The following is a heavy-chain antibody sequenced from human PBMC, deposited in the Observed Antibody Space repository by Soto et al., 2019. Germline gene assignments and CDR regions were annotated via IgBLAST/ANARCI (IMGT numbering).Heavy chain of an antibody. D-gene: IGHD2-15*01. Sequence: QVQLVESGGGVVQPGRSLRLSCAASGFTFSSYAMHWVRQAPGKGLGWVAVISYDGSNKYYADSVKGRFTISRDNSKNTLYLQMNSLRAEDTAVYYCARDREEYCSGGSCYSGGYWGQGTLVSVSS. V-gene: IGHV3-30-3*01. CDR1: GFTFSSYA. J-gene: IGHJ4*02. CDR3: ARDREEYCSGGSCYSGGY. CDR2: ISYDGSNK.